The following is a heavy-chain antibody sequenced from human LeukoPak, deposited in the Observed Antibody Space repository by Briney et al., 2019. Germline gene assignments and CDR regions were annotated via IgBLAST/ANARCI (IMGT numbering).Heavy chain of an antibody. Sequence: SETLSLTCAVYGGSFSGYYWSWIRQPPGKGLEWIGEINHSGSTNYNPSLKSRVTMSVDTSKSQFSLKLSSVTAADTAVYYCARGTGGVDTAMVYYYMDVWGKGTTVTVSS. D-gene: IGHD5-18*01. CDR1: GGSFSGYY. J-gene: IGHJ6*03. CDR3: ARGTGGVDTAMVYYYMDV. V-gene: IGHV4-34*01. CDR2: INHSGST.